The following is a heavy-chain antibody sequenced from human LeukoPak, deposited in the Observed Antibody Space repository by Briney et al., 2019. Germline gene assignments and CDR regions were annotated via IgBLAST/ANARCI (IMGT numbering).Heavy chain of an antibody. V-gene: IGHV3-48*04. J-gene: IGHJ4*02. Sequence: GGSLRLPCAASGFTFSSYSMNWVRQAPGEGLEWVSYISSSSTIYYADSVKGRFTISRDNAKSSLYLQMNSLRAEDTAVYYCARVLHKRNYDSGVYYGYWGQGTLVPVSS. D-gene: IGHD3-22*01. CDR2: ISSSSTI. CDR1: GFTFSSYS. CDR3: ARVLHKRNYDSGVYYGY.